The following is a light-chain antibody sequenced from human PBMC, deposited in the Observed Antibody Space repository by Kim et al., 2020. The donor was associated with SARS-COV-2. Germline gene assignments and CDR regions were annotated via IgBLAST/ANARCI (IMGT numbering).Light chain of an antibody. V-gene: IGKV2-30*01. CDR2: QVS. CDR1: RGLVYSNGKTY. Sequence: VLTQSPLSLPVTLGQPASMSCRSSRGLVYSNGKTYLNWFQQRPGQSPRRLIYQVSNRDSGVPDRFSGSGSGTEFTLTISRVEPEDIATYYCMQGTNWPRTFGQGTKLEI. J-gene: IGKJ2*01. CDR3: MQGTNWPRT.